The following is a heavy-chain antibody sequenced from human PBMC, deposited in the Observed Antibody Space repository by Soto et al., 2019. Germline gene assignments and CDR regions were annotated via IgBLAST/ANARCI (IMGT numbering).Heavy chain of an antibody. CDR2: ISYDGSNK. Sequence: GGSLRLSCAASGFTFSSYAMHWVRQAPGKGLEWVAVISYDGSNKYYADSVKGRFTISRDNSKNTLYLQMNSLRAEDTAVYYCASAPRYCSSTSRYTGVFYYGMDVWGQGTTVTVSS. CDR3: ASAPRYCSSTSRYTGVFYYGMDV. V-gene: IGHV3-30-3*01. CDR1: GFTFSSYA. J-gene: IGHJ6*02. D-gene: IGHD2-2*02.